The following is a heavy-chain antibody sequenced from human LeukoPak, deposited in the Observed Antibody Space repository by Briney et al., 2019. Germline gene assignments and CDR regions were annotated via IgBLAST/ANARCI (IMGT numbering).Heavy chain of an antibody. Sequence: GRSLRLSCAASGLTFDDYAMHWVRQAPGKGLEWVSGISWNSGSIGYADSVKGRFTISRDNAKNSLYLQMNSLRAEDTALYYCAKDPEKGSSSYYFDYWGQGTLVTVSS. CDR1: GLTFDDYA. CDR3: AKDPEKGSSSYYFDY. CDR2: ISWNSGSI. J-gene: IGHJ4*02. D-gene: IGHD6-13*01. V-gene: IGHV3-9*01.